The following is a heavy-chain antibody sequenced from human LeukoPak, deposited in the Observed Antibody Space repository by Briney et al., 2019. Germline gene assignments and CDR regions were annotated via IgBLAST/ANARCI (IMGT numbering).Heavy chain of an antibody. CDR2: IRYDGSNK. V-gene: IGHV3-30*02. J-gene: IGHJ4*02. Sequence: PGGSLRLSCAASGFTFSSYGMHWVRQAPGKGLEWVAFIRYDGSNKYYADSVKGRFTISRDNSKNTLCLQMNSLRAEDTAVYYCAKEGIAVAGTGDYWGQGTLVTVSS. CDR1: GFTFSSYG. D-gene: IGHD6-19*01. CDR3: AKEGIAVAGTGDY.